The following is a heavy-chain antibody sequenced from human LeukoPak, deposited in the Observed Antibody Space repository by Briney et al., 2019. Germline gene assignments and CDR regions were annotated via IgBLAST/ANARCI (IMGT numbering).Heavy chain of an antibody. Sequence: GESLKISCKGSGYSFTSYWIGWVRQMPGKGLEWMGIIYPGDSDTRYSPSFQDQVTISADKSISTAYLQWSSLKASDTAMYYCVRRGYLPGGGSRWFDPWGQGTLVTVSS. CDR2: IYPGDSDT. CDR3: VRRGYLPGGGSRWFDP. CDR1: GYSFTSYW. J-gene: IGHJ5*02. D-gene: IGHD2-15*01. V-gene: IGHV5-51*01.